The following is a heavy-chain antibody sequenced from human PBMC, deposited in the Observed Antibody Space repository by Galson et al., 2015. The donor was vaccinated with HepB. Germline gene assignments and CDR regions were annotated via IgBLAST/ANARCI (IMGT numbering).Heavy chain of an antibody. CDR3: AKGLRYYDSSGYPAPDFDY. CDR1: GFTFSSYG. D-gene: IGHD3-22*01. Sequence: SLRLSCAASGFTFSSYGMHWVRQAPGKGLEWVAFIRYDGSNKYYADSVKGRFTISRDNSKNTLYLQMNSLRAEDTAVYYCAKGLRYYDSSGYPAPDFDYWGQGTLVTVSS. J-gene: IGHJ4*02. CDR2: IRYDGSNK. V-gene: IGHV3-30*02.